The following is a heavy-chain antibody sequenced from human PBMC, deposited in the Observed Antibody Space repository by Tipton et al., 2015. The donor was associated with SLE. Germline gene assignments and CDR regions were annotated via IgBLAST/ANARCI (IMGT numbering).Heavy chain of an antibody. D-gene: IGHD7-27*01. J-gene: IGHJ3*02. CDR3: AGNWGYGAFDI. Sequence: PLRLSCAASGFTFSSYWMHWVRQVPGKGLVWVSYINTDGSATGYADSVKGRFTISRDNAKNMLYLQMNSLRAGDTAVYYCAGNWGYGAFDIWGQGTMVTVSS. CDR2: INTDGSAT. V-gene: IGHV3-74*01. CDR1: GFTFSSYW.